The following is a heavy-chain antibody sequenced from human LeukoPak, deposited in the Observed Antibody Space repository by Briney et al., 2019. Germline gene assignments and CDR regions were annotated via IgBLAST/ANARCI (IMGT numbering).Heavy chain of an antibody. D-gene: IGHD5-18*01. V-gene: IGHV4-39*01. CDR3: ARQRDTAMGVWFDP. CDR2: IYYSGST. J-gene: IGHJ5*02. Sequence: PSETLSLTCTVSGGSISSSSYYWGWIRQPPGKGLEWIGSIYYSGSTYYNPSLKGRVTISVDTSKNQFSLKLSSVTAADTAVYYCARQRDTAMGVWFDPWGQGTLVTVSS. CDR1: GGSISSSSYY.